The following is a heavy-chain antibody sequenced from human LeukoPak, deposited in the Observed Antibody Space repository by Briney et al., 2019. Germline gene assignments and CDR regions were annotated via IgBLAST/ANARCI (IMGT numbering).Heavy chain of an antibody. CDR2: ISYDGSNK. D-gene: IGHD5-18*01. CDR1: GFTFSSYA. CDR3: ARGRNVDTSMVNDY. J-gene: IGHJ4*02. V-gene: IGHV3-30*04. Sequence: GRSLRLSCAASGFTFSSYAMHWVRQAPGKGLEWVTVISYDGSNKYYADSVKGRFTISRDNSKNTVYLQMNSLRGEDTAVYYCARGRNVDTSMVNDYWGQGTLVTVSS.